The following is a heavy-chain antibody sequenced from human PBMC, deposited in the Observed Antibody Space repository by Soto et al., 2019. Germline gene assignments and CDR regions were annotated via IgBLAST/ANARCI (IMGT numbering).Heavy chain of an antibody. CDR1: GGSIIGRC. Sequence: SETLSLTCTVSGGSIIGRCCICFRHSPLKGLEWIGYFCYTGSTNYNPSLKSRVTISVDRSKTQCSLKLTSVTAADTAVYYCAKSHYDSSGYYIIDHWGQGTLVTVSS. CDR3: AKSHYDSSGYYIIDH. D-gene: IGHD3-22*01. J-gene: IGHJ5*02. V-gene: IGHV4-59*01. CDR2: FCYTGST.